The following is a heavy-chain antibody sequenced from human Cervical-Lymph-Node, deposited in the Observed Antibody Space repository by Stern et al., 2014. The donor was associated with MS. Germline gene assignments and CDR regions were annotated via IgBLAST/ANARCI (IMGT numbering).Heavy chain of an antibody. Sequence: QVQLVQSGGGVVQPGGSQRLSCTASGFTFEDYAMEWVRKVPGKGLEWVAMIWYDGSQKYYGDSVRGRFSVSRDNSRNTLYLQMKSLSLEDTAVYYCARKIPDYYYYAMDVWGQGTTVTVSS. J-gene: IGHJ6*02. CDR3: ARKIPDYYYYAMDV. D-gene: IGHD2-2*02. CDR1: GFTFEDYA. CDR2: IWYDGSQK. V-gene: IGHV3-33*01.